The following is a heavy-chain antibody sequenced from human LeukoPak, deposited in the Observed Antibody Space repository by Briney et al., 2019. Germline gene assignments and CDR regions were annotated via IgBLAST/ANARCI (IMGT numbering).Heavy chain of an antibody. Sequence: ASVKVSCKVSGYTLTELSMHWVRQAPGKGLEWMGWINPNSDDPNYAQNFQGRVTMARDTSISTAYMELSSLTSDDTAMYYCATGGGEQQLAPTYWGQGALVTVSS. V-gene: IGHV1-2*02. J-gene: IGHJ4*02. CDR1: GYTLTELS. D-gene: IGHD6-13*01. CDR3: ATGGGEQQLAPTY. CDR2: INPNSDDP.